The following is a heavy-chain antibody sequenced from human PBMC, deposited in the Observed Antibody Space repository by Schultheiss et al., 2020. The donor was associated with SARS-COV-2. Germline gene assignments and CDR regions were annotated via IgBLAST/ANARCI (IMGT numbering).Heavy chain of an antibody. V-gene: IGHV4-61*01. CDR2: IYYSGTT. Sequence: SETLSLTCTVSGGSISSSSYYWTWIRQPPGKGLEWIGYIYYSGTTNYNPSLRSRVTISVDTSKNQFSLKLRSVTAADTALYYCAREMTRLTEWFDTWGQGTLVTVSS. J-gene: IGHJ5*02. CDR1: GGSISSSSYY. D-gene: IGHD4-17*01. CDR3: AREMTRLTEWFDT.